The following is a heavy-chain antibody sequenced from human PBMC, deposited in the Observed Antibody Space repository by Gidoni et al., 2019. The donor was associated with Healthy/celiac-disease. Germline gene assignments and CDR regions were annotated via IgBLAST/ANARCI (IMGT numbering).Heavy chain of an antibody. V-gene: IGHV4-39*01. Sequence: QLQLQESGTGLVKPSETLSLTCTVSGGPISSSSYYWGWIRQPPGKGLEWIGSIYYSGSTYYNPSLKSRVTISVDTSKNQFSLKLSSVTAADTAVYYCARQRGPRAVRGFDPWGQGTLVTVSS. D-gene: IGHD6-19*01. CDR1: GGPISSSSYY. CDR2: IYYSGST. J-gene: IGHJ5*02. CDR3: ARQRGPRAVRGFDP.